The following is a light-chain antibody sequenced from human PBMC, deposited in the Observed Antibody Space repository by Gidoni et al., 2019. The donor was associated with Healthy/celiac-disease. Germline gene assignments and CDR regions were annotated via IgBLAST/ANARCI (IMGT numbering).Light chain of an antibody. J-gene: IGKJ4*01. Sequence: IVMTQSPPFLPVTPGEPASISCRSSQSLLHNNGYNYLEWYLQKPGQSPQLLIYLGSNRDGGVPDRFSGSGSGTDFTLKISRVEAEDVGVYYCMQALQTPLTFGGGTKVEIK. CDR3: MQALQTPLT. V-gene: IGKV2-28*01. CDR1: QSLLHNNGYNY. CDR2: LGS.